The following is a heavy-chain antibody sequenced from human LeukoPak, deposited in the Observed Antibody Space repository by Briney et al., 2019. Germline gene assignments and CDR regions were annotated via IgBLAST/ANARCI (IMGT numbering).Heavy chain of an antibody. CDR3: AKDHAVSYSSSSDP. CDR1: GFTFSSYA. Sequence: GGSLRLSCASSGFTFSSYAMSWVRQAPGKGLDWVSAISGSDGSTYYAESVKGRFTISRDNSKNTLYQQMNSLRAEYTAVYYCAKDHAVSYSSSSDPWGQGTLVTVSS. J-gene: IGHJ5*02. D-gene: IGHD6-13*01. V-gene: IGHV3-23*01. CDR2: ISGSDGST.